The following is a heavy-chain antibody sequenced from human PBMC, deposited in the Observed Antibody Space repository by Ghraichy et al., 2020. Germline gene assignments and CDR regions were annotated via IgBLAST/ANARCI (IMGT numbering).Heavy chain of an antibody. CDR2: ISYDGSNK. Sequence: GGSLRLSCAASGFTFSSYGMHWVRQAPGKGLEWVAVISYDGSNKYYADSVKGRFTISRDNSKNTLYLQMNSLRAEDTAVYYCAKCFDILTGYPLVFDYWGQGTLVTVSS. J-gene: IGHJ4*02. V-gene: IGHV3-30*18. D-gene: IGHD3-9*01. CDR1: GFTFSSYG. CDR3: AKCFDILTGYPLVFDY.